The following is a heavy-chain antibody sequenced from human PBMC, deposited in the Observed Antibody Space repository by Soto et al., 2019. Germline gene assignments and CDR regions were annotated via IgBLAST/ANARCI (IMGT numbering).Heavy chain of an antibody. J-gene: IGHJ4*02. D-gene: IGHD6-6*01. Sequence: GASVKVSCKASGYTFSSYAMSWVRQAQGKGLEWVSAISGSGGSTYYADSVKGRFTISRDNSKNTLYLQMNSLRAEDTAVYYCAKDRRIAARPFYFDYWGQGTLVTVSS. V-gene: IGHV3-23*01. CDR3: AKDRRIAARPFYFDY. CDR2: ISGSGGST. CDR1: GYTFSSYA.